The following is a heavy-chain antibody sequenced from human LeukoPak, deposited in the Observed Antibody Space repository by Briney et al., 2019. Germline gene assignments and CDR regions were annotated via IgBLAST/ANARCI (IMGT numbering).Heavy chain of an antibody. J-gene: IGHJ6*03. CDR2: ISSSSSTI. V-gene: IGHV3-48*04. Sequence: PGGSLRPSCAASGFTFSSYSMNWVRQAPGKGLEWVSYISSSSSTIYYADSVKGRFTISRDNAKNSLYLQMNSLRAEDTAVYYCARAFSRYCSSTSCYRHYYYYYMDVWGKGTTVTVSS. CDR1: GFTFSSYS. CDR3: ARAFSRYCSSTSCYRHYYYYYMDV. D-gene: IGHD2-2*01.